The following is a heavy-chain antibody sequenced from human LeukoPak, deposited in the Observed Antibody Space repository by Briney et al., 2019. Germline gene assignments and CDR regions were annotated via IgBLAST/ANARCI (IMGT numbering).Heavy chain of an antibody. V-gene: IGHV1-18*01. CDR1: GYTFTSYG. CDR2: ISAYNGNT. J-gene: IGHJ6*02. CDR3: ARRGYCSSTSCKSLRYYYGMDV. D-gene: IGHD2-2*01. Sequence: ASVKVSCKASGYTFTSYGISWVRQAPGQGLEWMGWISAYNGNTNYAQKLQGRVTMTTDTSTSTAYMELRSLRSDDTAVYYCARRGYCSSTSCKSLRYYYGMDVWGQGTTVTVSS.